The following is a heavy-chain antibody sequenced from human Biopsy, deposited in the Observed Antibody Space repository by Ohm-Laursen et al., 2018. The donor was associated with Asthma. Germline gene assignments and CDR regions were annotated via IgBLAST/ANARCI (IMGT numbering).Heavy chain of an antibody. CDR2: ITYDGSNR. D-gene: IGHD3-10*01. V-gene: IGHV3-30*18. Sequence: SLRLSCAASGFTFSTYGMHWVRQAPGKGLEWVAVITYDGSNRYSADSVRGRFTISRDNSKNTLFLQMSSLRAGDTAVYYCAKDVVWFRQLGGMDVWGQGTTVTVSS. CDR3: AKDVVWFRQLGGMDV. CDR1: GFTFSTYG. J-gene: IGHJ6*02.